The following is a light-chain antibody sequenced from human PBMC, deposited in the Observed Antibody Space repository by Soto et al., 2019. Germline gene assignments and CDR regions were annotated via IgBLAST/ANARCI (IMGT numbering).Light chain of an antibody. J-gene: IGKJ5*01. V-gene: IGKV3-15*01. Sequence: EILITHSPSTLSVSPVETATLSFMASQSVSTKLAWYQQKPGQAPRLLINGASTRATGVPARFSGWGSGTEFTLTISSLQSEDFAVYYCQQYHNWPPINFGQGTRLEIK. CDR3: QQYHNWPPIN. CDR2: GAS. CDR1: QSVSTK.